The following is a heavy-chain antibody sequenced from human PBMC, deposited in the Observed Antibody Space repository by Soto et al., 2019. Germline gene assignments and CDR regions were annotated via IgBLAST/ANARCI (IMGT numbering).Heavy chain of an antibody. CDR1: GGTFSSYA. Sequence: QVQLVQSGAEVKKPGSSVKVSCKASGGTFSSYAISWVRQAPGQGLEWMGGIIPIFGTANYAQKFQGRVTITADESTSTAYMELSSLRSEDTAVYYCARGLMDSSSWYGPRYGMDVWGQGTTVTVSS. V-gene: IGHV1-69*01. CDR2: IIPIFGTA. CDR3: ARGLMDSSSWYGPRYGMDV. J-gene: IGHJ6*02. D-gene: IGHD6-13*01.